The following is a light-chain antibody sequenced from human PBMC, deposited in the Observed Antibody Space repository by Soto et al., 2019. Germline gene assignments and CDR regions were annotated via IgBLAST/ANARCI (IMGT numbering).Light chain of an antibody. CDR1: ESVSSN. V-gene: IGKV3-15*01. CDR3: QQYNNWPPSII. CDR2: GAS. Sequence: MTQSPATLSVSPGERATLSCRASESVSSNLAWYQQRPGQAPRLLIYGASTRATDTPVRFRGSGSGTEFTLTISSLQSEDFAVYYCQQYNNWPPSIIFGQGTRLEIK. J-gene: IGKJ5*01.